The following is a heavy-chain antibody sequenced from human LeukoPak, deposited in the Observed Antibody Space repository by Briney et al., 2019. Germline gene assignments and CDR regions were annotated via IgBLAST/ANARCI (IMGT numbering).Heavy chain of an antibody. J-gene: IGHJ5*02. D-gene: IGHD2-15*01. V-gene: IGHV3-30-3*01. CDR3: ARAASRLSPLPFDP. CDR1: GFTFSSYA. CDR2: ISYDGSNK. Sequence: GGSLRLSCAASGFTFSSYAMHWVRQAPGKGLEWVAVISYDGSNKYYADSVKGRFTISRDTSKNTLYLQMNSLRAEDTAVYYCARAASRLSPLPFDPWGQGTLVTVSS.